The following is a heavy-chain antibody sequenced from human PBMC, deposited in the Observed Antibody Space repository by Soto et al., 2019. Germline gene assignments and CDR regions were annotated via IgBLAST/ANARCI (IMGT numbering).Heavy chain of an antibody. CDR1: GGSISSISYY. D-gene: IGHD2-15*01. Sequence: SETLSLTCTVSGGSISSISYYWGWIRQPPGKGLEWIGSIYYSGSTYYNPSLKSRVTISVDRSKNQFSLKLSSVTAADTAVYYCARVCCVGSCYSTGYVMAFWGQGTTVPGSS. V-gene: IGHV4-39*07. J-gene: IGHJ6*01. CDR2: IYYSGST. CDR3: ARVCCVGSCYSTGYVMAF.